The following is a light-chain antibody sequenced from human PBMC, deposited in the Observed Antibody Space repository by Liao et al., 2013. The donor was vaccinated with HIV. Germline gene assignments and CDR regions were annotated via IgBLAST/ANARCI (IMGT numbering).Light chain of an antibody. CDR1: KLGDKY. Sequence: SYELTQPPSVSVSPGQTASITCSGDKLGDKYACWYQQKPGQSPVLVIYQDTKRPSGTPERFSGSNSGNTATLTISRAEAGDEADYYCQVWDSSSDHVVFGGGTKLTVL. CDR2: QDT. CDR3: QVWDSSSDHVV. V-gene: IGLV3-1*01. J-gene: IGLJ2*01.